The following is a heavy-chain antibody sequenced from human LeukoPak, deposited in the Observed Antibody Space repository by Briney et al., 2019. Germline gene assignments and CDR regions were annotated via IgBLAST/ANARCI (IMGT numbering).Heavy chain of an antibody. CDR2: IHYGGNT. D-gene: IGHD3-22*01. V-gene: IGHV4-39*01. CDR3: ARAFTYYYDSSGQRFDY. J-gene: IGHJ4*02. Sequence: PSETLSLACLVSGGSIRSSSYYWAWIRQPRGEGLEWIGSIHYGGNTRHNPSLKRRVTISIDTSKNQFSLNVNSLTAADTAVYHCARAFTYYYDSSGQRFDYWGQGTLVTVSS. CDR1: GGSIRSSSYY.